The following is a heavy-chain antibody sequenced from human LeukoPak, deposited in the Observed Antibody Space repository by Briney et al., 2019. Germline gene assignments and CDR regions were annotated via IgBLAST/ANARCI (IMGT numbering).Heavy chain of an antibody. Sequence: GGSLRLSCAASGFTFSSYSMNWVRQAPGKGLEWVSSISSSSSYIYYADSVKGRFTISRDNAKNSLYLQMNSLRAEDTAVYYCARGGETYYDFWSGYYFDYWGQGTLVTVSS. CDR3: ARGGETYYDFWSGYYFDY. CDR1: GFTFSSYS. J-gene: IGHJ4*02. CDR2: ISSSSSYI. D-gene: IGHD3-3*01. V-gene: IGHV3-21*01.